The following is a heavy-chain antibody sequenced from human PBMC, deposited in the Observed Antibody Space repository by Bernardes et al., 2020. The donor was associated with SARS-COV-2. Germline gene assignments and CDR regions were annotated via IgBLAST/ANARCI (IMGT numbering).Heavy chain of an antibody. CDR3: VRDPRIQLSQPYFDY. J-gene: IGHJ4*02. D-gene: IGHD5-18*01. CDR1: GFTFSAYS. V-gene: IGHV3-74*01. Sequence: GGSLRLSCAASGFTFSAYSMHWVRQGPGKGLVWVSRVNSDGSRTNYADSVKGRFTISRDNAKNTLYLQMNRMRVEDTAVYYCVRDPRIQLSQPYFDYWGQGTMVTVSS. CDR2: VNSDGSRT.